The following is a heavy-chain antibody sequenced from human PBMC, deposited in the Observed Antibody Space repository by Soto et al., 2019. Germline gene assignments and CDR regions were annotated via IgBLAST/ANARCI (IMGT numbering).Heavy chain of an antibody. V-gene: IGHV4-4*02. CDR1: GGSICSSNW. Sequence: SETLSLTCAVFGGSICSSNWWTWVRLPPGKGLEWIGEIYPSGITNYSPSLKSRVTMSVDKSKNQFSLKLNSVTAADTAMYYCAREAYKRGATIPFFDYWGQGTLVTVSS. J-gene: IGHJ4*02. CDR2: IYPSGIT. D-gene: IGHD1-26*01. CDR3: AREAYKRGATIPFFDY.